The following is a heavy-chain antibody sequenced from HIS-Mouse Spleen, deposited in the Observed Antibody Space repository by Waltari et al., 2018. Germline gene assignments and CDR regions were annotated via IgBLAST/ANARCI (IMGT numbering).Heavy chain of an antibody. D-gene: IGHD6-19*01. CDR3: AKASSGWLDY. CDR2: ISYDGSNK. V-gene: IGHV3-30*18. Sequence: QVQLVESGGGVVQPGRSLRRSLSACGFPLSSRGMPWVRQAPGKGLEWVAVISYDGSNKYYADSVKGRFTISRDNSKNTLYLQMNSLRAEDTAVYYCAKASSGWLDYWGQGTLVTVSS. J-gene: IGHJ4*02. CDR1: GFPLSSRG.